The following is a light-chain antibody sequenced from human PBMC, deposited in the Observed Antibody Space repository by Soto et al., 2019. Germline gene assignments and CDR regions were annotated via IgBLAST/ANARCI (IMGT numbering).Light chain of an antibody. CDR2: MGS. Sequence: DIVMTQSPVSLPVTPGEPASISCRSSQSLLHSHGYTYLDWYLQKPGQSPQLLIYMGSTRASGVPDRFSGSGPDTDFTLKISRVEAEAGGVYYCMQALQIPLTFGGGTKVEIK. CDR3: MQALQIPLT. J-gene: IGKJ4*01. CDR1: QSLLHSHGYTY. V-gene: IGKV2-28*01.